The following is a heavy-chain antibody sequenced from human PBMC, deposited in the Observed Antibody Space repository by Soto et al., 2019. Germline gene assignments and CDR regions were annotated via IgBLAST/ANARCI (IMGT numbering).Heavy chain of an antibody. CDR1: GFTFSTHG. CDR3: ARDGGCRDGYTVGCNWFDP. Sequence: PGGSLRLSCVASGFTFSTHGMHWVRQAPGKGLEWVAIIWFDGSNKYYTDSVKGRFTISRDNSKNTLYLQMNSLRAEDTAVYYCARDGGCRDGYTVGCNWFDPWGQGT. D-gene: IGHD5-12*01. V-gene: IGHV3-33*01. CDR2: IWFDGSNK. J-gene: IGHJ5*02.